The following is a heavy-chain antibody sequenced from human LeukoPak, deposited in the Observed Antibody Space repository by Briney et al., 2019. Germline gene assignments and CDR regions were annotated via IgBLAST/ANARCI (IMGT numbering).Heavy chain of an antibody. CDR2: MQYDESDK. V-gene: IGHV3-30*02. CDR1: GFTFSNYG. J-gene: IGHJ6*02. CDR3: AKDPIIVATIDYYGMDV. Sequence: GGSLRLSCAASGFTFSNYGIHWVRQAPGKGLKWVTFMQYDESDKFYADSVKGRFTISRDNSKNTLYLQMNSLRAEDTAVYYCAKDPIIVATIDYYGMDVWGQGTTVTVSS. D-gene: IGHD5-12*01.